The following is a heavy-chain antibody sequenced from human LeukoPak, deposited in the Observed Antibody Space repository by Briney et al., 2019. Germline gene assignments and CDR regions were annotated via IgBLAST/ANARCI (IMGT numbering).Heavy chain of an antibody. V-gene: IGHV1-2*02. J-gene: IGHJ3*02. Sequence: SVKVSCKPSGYTFTDSYLYWVRQAPGQGLECMGWINPTSGGANFAQRFQGRVTLTRDTSISTAYMDLSSLRSDDTAVYYCARVAAAGKNDGLDIWGQGTMVTVSA. D-gene: IGHD6-13*01. CDR3: ARVAAAGKNDGLDI. CDR1: GYTFTDSY. CDR2: INPTSGGA.